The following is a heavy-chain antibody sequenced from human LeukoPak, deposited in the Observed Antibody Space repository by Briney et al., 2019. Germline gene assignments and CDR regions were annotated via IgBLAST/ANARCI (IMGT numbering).Heavy chain of an antibody. CDR2: ISSSGSTI. V-gene: IGHV3-11*04. D-gene: IGHD3-3*01. Sequence: GGSLRLSCAASGFTFSDYYMSWIRQAPGKGLEWVSYISSSGSTIYYADSVKGRFTISRDNAKNSLYLQMNSLRAEDTAVYYCARKSYYDFWSAAEGYFDYWGQGTLVTVSS. CDR1: GFTFSDYY. CDR3: ARKSYYDFWSAAEGYFDY. J-gene: IGHJ4*02.